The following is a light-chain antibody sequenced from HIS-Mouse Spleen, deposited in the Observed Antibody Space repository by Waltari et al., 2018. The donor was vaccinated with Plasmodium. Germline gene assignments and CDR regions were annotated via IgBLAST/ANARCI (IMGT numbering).Light chain of an antibody. Sequence: QSALTQPASVSGSPGQSITISCTGTSSDVGSYNLVSWYQQHPGKAPKLMIYESSKRPPGVSNRFSGSKSGNTASLTISGLQAEDEADYYCCSYAGSSTFVVFGGGTKLTVL. CDR2: ESS. CDR1: SSDVGSYNL. V-gene: IGLV2-23*03. CDR3: CSYAGSSTFVV. J-gene: IGLJ2*01.